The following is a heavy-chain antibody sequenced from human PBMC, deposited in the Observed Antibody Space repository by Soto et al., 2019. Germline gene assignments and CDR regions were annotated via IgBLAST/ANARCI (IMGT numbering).Heavy chain of an antibody. J-gene: IGHJ4*02. CDR3: ARDRAGYCSGGSCSLFDY. CDR1: GYTFTSYG. CDR2: ISAYNGNT. V-gene: IGHV1-18*04. D-gene: IGHD2-15*01. Sequence: QVQLVQSGAEVKKPGASVKVSCKASGYTFTSYGISWVRQAPGQGLEWMGWISAYNGNTNYAQKLQGRVTMTTDTSTSTAYMELRSLRSDDTAVYYWARDRAGYCSGGSCSLFDYWGQGTLVTVSS.